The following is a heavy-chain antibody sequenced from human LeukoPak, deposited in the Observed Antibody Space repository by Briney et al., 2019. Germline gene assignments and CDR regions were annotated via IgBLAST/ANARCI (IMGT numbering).Heavy chain of an antibody. CDR3: ARSTTPNENEFFEH. CDR1: GYTFTGYY. J-gene: IGHJ1*01. Sequence: ASVKVSCKASGYTFTGYYIHWVRQAPGQGLEWMGWINPNSGGTNYIQKFQGRVTMTRDTSISTAYMELSRLRSDDTAVFYCARSTTPNENEFFEHWGQGTLVTVSS. D-gene: IGHD2/OR15-2a*01. CDR2: INPNSGGT. V-gene: IGHV1-2*02.